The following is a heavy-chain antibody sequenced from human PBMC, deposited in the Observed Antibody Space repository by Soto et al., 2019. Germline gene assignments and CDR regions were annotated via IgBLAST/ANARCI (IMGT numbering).Heavy chain of an antibody. CDR2: INHSGST. Sequence: SETLSLTCAVYGGSFSGYYWSWIRQPPGKGLEWIGEINHSGSTNYNPSLKSRVTISVDTSKNQFSLKLSSVTAADTAVYYCASTLIAVAGTNVSFDYWGQGTLVTVSS. D-gene: IGHD6-19*01. V-gene: IGHV4-34*01. J-gene: IGHJ4*02. CDR3: ASTLIAVAGTNVSFDY. CDR1: GGSFSGYY.